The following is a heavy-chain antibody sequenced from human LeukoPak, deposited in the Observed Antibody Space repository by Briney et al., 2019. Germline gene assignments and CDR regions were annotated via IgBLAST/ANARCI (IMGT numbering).Heavy chain of an antibody. J-gene: IGHJ4*02. D-gene: IGHD4-17*01. V-gene: IGHV1-8*01. CDR2: MNPNSGNT. CDR3: ARGRYAYRGDYGDY. CDR1: GYTFTSYD. Sequence: GASVKVSCKASGYTFTSYDINWVRQATGQGLEWMGWMNPNSGNTGYAQKFQGRVTMTRNTSISTAYMELSSLRSEDTAVYYCARGRYAYRGDYGDYWGQGTLVTVSS.